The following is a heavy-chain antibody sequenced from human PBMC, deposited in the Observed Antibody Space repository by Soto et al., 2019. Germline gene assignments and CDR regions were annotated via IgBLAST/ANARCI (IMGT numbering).Heavy chain of an antibody. Sequence: EVQLVESGGGLVQPGGSLRLSCAAFGFTSSPYEMNWVRQAPGKGLEWVAYISGSGSRIHYADSVKGRFTISRDNAKNSLDLQMNSVRAEDTAVYYCAREGQWELRYYFDNWGQGTLVTVSS. CDR2: ISGSGSRI. V-gene: IGHV3-48*03. CDR1: GFTSSPYE. D-gene: IGHD1-26*01. CDR3: AREGQWELRYYFDN. J-gene: IGHJ4*02.